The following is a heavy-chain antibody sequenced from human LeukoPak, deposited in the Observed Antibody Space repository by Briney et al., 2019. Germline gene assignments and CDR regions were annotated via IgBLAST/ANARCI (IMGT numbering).Heavy chain of an antibody. Sequence: PSETLSLTCTVSGDSISSYYWSWIRQPPGKGLEWIGYIYYSGSTNYNPSLKSRVTISVDTSKNQFSLKLSSVTAGDTAVYYCARSSRSWFDPLGQGTLVTVSS. J-gene: IGHJ5*02. CDR1: GDSISSYY. CDR3: ARSSRSWFDP. CDR2: IYYSGST. V-gene: IGHV4-59*01.